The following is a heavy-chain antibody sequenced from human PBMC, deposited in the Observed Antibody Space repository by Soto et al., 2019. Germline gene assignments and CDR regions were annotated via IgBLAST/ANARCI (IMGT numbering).Heavy chain of an antibody. D-gene: IGHD2-15*01. CDR3: ATPEKDCSGGSCYSGGDDAFDI. V-gene: IGHV1-69*13. CDR2: IIPIFGTA. CDR1: GGTFSSDA. J-gene: IGHJ3*02. Sequence: SVKVSCKASGGTFSSDAISGVRQAPGQGLEWMGGIIPIFGTANYAQKFQGRVTITADESTSTAYMELSSLRSEDTAVYYCATPEKDCSGGSCYSGGDDAFDIWGQGTMVTVSS.